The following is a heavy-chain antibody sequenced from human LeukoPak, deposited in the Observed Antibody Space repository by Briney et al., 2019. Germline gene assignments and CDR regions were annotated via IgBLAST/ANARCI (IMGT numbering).Heavy chain of an antibody. CDR3: ARDLCRLGYFDWFGAFDI. J-gene: IGHJ3*02. D-gene: IGHD3-9*01. CDR2: IIPIFGTA. Sequence: SVKVSCKASGGTFSSYAISWVRQAPGQGLEWMGGIIPIFGTANYAQKFQGRVTITTDESTSTAYMELSSLRSEDTAVYYCARDLCRLGYFDWFGAFDIWGKGTMVTVFS. CDR1: GGTFSSYA. V-gene: IGHV1-69*05.